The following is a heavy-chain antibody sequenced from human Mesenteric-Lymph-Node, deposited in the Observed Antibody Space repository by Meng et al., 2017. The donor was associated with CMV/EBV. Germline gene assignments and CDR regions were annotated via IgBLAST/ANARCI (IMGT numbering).Heavy chain of an antibody. CDR2: IYSGDST. Sequence: GESLKISCAASGFTVNSNYMNWVRQTPGKGLEWVSVIYSGDSTYYADSVKGRFTISRDNSKNTLYLQMNSLRAEDTAVYYCAREYYSNYVGRWFDPWGQGTLVTVSS. D-gene: IGHD4-11*01. CDR1: GFTVNSNY. CDR3: AREYYSNYVGRWFDP. V-gene: IGHV3-53*01. J-gene: IGHJ5*02.